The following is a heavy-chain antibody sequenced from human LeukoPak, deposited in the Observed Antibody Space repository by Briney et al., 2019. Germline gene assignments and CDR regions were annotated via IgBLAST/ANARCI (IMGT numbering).Heavy chain of an antibody. CDR2: ISAYNGNT. J-gene: IGHJ1*01. D-gene: IGHD1-26*01. CDR1: GYTFTTYG. CDR3: ARRGTVGTTHFYH. V-gene: IGHV1-18*04. Sequence: GASVKVSCKASGYTFTTYGISWVRQAPGQGLEWMGWISAYNGNTNYAQKLQGRVTMTTDTSTSTAYMELGSLRSDDPAMYYCARRGTVGTTHFYHWGQGTLVTVSS.